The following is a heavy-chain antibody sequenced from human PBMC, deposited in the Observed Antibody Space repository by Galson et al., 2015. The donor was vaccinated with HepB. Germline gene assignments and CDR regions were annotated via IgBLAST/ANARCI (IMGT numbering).Heavy chain of an antibody. J-gene: IGHJ6*02. CDR3: ARDLIGYCSGGSCYSPYYYYYYGGMDV. D-gene: IGHD2-15*01. CDR1: GYTFTGYA. Sequence: SVKVSCKASGYTFTGYAMHWVRQAPGQRLEWMGRINAGNGNTKYSQKFQGRVTITRDTSASTAYMELSSLRSEDTAVYYCARDLIGYCSGGSCYSPYYYYYYGGMDVWGQGTTVTVSS. CDR2: INAGNGNT. V-gene: IGHV1-3*01.